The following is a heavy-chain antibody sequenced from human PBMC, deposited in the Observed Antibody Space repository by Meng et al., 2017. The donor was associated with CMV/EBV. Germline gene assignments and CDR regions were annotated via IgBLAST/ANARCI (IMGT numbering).Heavy chain of an antibody. D-gene: IGHD3-3*01. CDR3: ARVARYYDFWSGYYKPWFDP. CDR1: GYTFTGYY. Sequence: QVRLVPSWAGVQKPGASVKVSCKASGYTFTGYYMHWVRQAPGQGLEWMGWINPNSGGTNYAQKFQGRVTMTRDTSISTAYMELSRLRSDDTAVYYCARVARYYDFWSGYYKPWFDPWSQGTLVTVSS. CDR2: INPNSGGT. V-gene: IGHV1-2*02. J-gene: IGHJ5*02.